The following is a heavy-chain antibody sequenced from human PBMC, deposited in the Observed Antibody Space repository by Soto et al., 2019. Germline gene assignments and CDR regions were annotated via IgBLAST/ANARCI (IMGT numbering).Heavy chain of an antibody. CDR1: GSAFTGYY. D-gene: IGHD6-19*01. CDR2: INPNSGGT. V-gene: IGHV1-2*02. J-gene: IGHJ6*02. Sequence: ASVKVSCTTAGSAFTGYYVPWVRQAPGQGLEGMGCINPNSGGTNYAQNVQGRVTMTRDTSISTAYMELSRLRSDDTAVYYCARDYQAGLYYYYGMDVGGQGTTVTLAS. CDR3: ARDYQAGLYYYYGMDV.